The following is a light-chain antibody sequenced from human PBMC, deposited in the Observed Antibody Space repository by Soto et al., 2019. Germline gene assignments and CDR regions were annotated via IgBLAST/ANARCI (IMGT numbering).Light chain of an antibody. V-gene: IGKV3-11*01. CDR2: DAS. CDR3: QHRSNRPLS. Sequence: EIVLTQSPATLSSSPGERATLSCGASQGVSSYLAWYQQKPGQAPRLLIYDASNRATGVPARFSGSGSGTDYIHTISSLEHDDFAVYYCQHRSNRPLSFGGGTKVEIK. CDR1: QGVSSY. J-gene: IGKJ4*01.